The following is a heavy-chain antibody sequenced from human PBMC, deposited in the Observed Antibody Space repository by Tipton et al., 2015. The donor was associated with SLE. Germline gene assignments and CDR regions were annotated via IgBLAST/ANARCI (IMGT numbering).Heavy chain of an antibody. CDR3: ARDSSSSTLPDY. CDR1: GFTFSSYS. Sequence: SLRLSCAASGFTFSSYSMNWVRQAPGKGLEWVSSISSSSSYIYYADSVKGRFTISRDNAKNSLYLQMNSLSAEDTAVYYCARDSSSSTLPDYWGQGTLVTVSS. J-gene: IGHJ4*02. D-gene: IGHD6-6*01. CDR2: ISSSSSYI. V-gene: IGHV3-21*01.